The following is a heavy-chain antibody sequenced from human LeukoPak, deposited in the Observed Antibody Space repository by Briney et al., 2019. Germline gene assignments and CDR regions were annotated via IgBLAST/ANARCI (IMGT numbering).Heavy chain of an antibody. Sequence: SETLSLTSTVSGGSISSYYWSWIRQPAGKGLEWIGRICTSGSTNYNPSLKSRVTMSVDTSKNQFSLKLSSVTAADTAVYYCARQYYYGSGSYSFDYWGQGTLVTVSS. V-gene: IGHV4-4*07. J-gene: IGHJ4*02. CDR1: GGSISSYY. CDR3: ARQYYYGSGSYSFDY. CDR2: ICTSGST. D-gene: IGHD3-10*01.